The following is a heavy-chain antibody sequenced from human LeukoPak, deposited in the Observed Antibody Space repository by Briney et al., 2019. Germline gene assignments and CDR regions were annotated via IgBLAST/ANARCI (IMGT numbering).Heavy chain of an antibody. V-gene: IGHV1-69*04. CDR1: GGSFSSYD. J-gene: IGHJ4*02. CDR3: ATALAYSSGTDY. CDR2: VIPIIGIP. D-gene: IGHD6-19*01. Sequence: SVKVSCKASGGSFSSYDISWVRQAPGQGPEWMGRVIPIIGIPDYAQKFQGRVTITADTSTSTAYMELSSLRSEDTAVYYCATALAYSSGTDYWGQGTLVTVSS.